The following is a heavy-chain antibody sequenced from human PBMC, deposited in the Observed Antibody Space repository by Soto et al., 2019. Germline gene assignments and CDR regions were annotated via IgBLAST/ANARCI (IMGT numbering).Heavy chain of an antibody. J-gene: IGHJ6*02. CDR1: GYTFTSYG. D-gene: IGHD2-15*01. V-gene: IGHV1-18*01. CDR3: AAARSLFCSGGSCYSSYYYGMDV. Sequence: ASVKVSCKASGYTFTSYGISWVRQAPGQGLEWMGWISAYNGNTNYAQKLQGRVTMTTDTSTSTAYMELRSLRSDDTAVYYCAAARSLFCSGGSCYSSYYYGMDVWGQGTTVTVSS. CDR2: ISAYNGNT.